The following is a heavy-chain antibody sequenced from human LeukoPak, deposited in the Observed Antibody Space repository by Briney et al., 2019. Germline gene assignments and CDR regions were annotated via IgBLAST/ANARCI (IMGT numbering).Heavy chain of an antibody. Sequence: SVKVSCKASGGTFSSYAISWVRQAPGQGLEWMGGIIPIFGTANYAQKFQGRVTITTDESTSTAYMELSSLRSENTAVYYCATCIAVAGTIGGYMDVWGKGTTVTVSS. D-gene: IGHD6-19*01. CDR3: ATCIAVAGTIGGYMDV. J-gene: IGHJ6*03. CDR2: IIPIFGTA. CDR1: GGTFSSYA. V-gene: IGHV1-69*05.